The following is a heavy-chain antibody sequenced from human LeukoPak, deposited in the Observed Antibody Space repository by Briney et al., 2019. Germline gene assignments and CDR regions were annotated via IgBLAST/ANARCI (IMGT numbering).Heavy chain of an antibody. V-gene: IGHV4-61*08. Sequence: SSETLSLTCSDSVGSFSGGVYFWSWIRQPPGKGLEWIGYVYYSGSTSYNPSLKGRVTLSIDTSKKQFSLRLRSVTTADTPVYYCAREPLDSGAVPGIWGQGTMVTVSS. CDR3: AREPLDSGAVPGI. CDR2: VYYSGST. D-gene: IGHD4-17*01. J-gene: IGHJ3*02. CDR1: VGSFSGGVYF.